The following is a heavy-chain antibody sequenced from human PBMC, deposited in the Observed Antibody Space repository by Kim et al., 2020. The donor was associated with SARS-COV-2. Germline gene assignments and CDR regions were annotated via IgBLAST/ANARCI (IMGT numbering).Heavy chain of an antibody. CDR1: GGSISSSSYY. CDR3: ARGYCSGGSCYSLDYGDPPYFDY. J-gene: IGHJ4*02. Sequence: SETLSLTCTVSGGSISSSSYYWGWIRQPPGKGLEWIGSIYYSGSTYYNPSLKSRVTISVDTSKNQFSLKLSSVTAADTAVYYCARGYCSGGSCYSLDYGDPPYFDYWGQGTLVTVSS. CDR2: IYYSGST. D-gene: IGHD2-15*01. V-gene: IGHV4-39*01.